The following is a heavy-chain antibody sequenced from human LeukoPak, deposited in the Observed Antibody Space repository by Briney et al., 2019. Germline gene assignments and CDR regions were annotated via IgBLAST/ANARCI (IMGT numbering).Heavy chain of an antibody. J-gene: IGHJ6*03. V-gene: IGHV1-69*13. D-gene: IGHD3-10*01. CDR1: GGTFSSYA. CDR2: IIPIFGTA. CDR3: ARATYYYGSGDYYYYYMDV. Sequence: ASVKVSCKASGGTFSSYAISWVRQAPGQGLEWMGGIIPIFGTANYAQKFQGRVTITADESTSTAYMELSSLRSEDTAVYYCARATYYYGSGDYYYYYMDVWGKGTTVTVSS.